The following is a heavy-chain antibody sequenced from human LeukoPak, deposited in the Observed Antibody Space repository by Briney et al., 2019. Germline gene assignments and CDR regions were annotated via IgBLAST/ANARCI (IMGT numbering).Heavy chain of an antibody. V-gene: IGHV3-15*01. Sequence: GVSLRLSCAASGFTFSNAWMSWVRQAPGKGLEWVGRIKSKTDGGTTDYAAPVKGRFTISRDDSKNTLYLQMNSLKTEDTAVYYCTTALTYYDILTDYYYYGMDVWGQGTTVTVSS. D-gene: IGHD3-9*01. CDR2: IKSKTDGGTT. J-gene: IGHJ6*02. CDR1: GFTFSNAW. CDR3: TTALTYYDILTDYYYYGMDV.